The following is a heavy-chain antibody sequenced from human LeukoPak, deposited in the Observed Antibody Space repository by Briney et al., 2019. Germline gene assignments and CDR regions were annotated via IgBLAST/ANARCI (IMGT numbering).Heavy chain of an antibody. CDR3: ARSYSSSWHLYWYFDL. J-gene: IGHJ2*01. D-gene: IGHD6-13*01. V-gene: IGHV3-9*01. CDR1: GFTFDDYA. Sequence: PGGSLRLSCAASGFTFDDYAMHWVRHAPGEGLEWVSGVSWNSGSIGYADSVKGRFTISRDNAKNSLYLQMNSLRAEDTALYYCARSYSSSWHLYWYFDLWGRGTLVTVSS. CDR2: VSWNSGSI.